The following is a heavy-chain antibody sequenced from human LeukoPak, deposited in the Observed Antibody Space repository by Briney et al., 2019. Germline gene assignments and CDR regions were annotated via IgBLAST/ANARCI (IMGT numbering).Heavy chain of an antibody. J-gene: IGHJ4*02. D-gene: IGHD3-16*01. CDR3: ARASRFGGLSIDY. CDR1: GFTFSSYE. V-gene: IGHV3-48*03. CDR2: ITSSGSTI. Sequence: GGSLRLSCAASGFTFSSYEMNWVRQAPGKGLEWVSYITSSGSTIYYADSVKGRFTISRDKAKNSLYLQMNSLRAEDTAVYYCARASRFGGLSIDYWGQGTLVTVSS.